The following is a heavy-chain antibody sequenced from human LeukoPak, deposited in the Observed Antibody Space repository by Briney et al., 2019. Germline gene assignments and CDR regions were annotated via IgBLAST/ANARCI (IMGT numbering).Heavy chain of an antibody. V-gene: IGHV3-21*04. D-gene: IGHD4-17*01. CDR3: ARIGIYGDFGRYFDY. CDR1: GFTFSSYS. CDR2: ISSSSSYI. Sequence: GGSLRLSCAASGFTFSSYSMNWVRQAPGKGLEWVSSISSSSSYIYYADSVKGRFTISRDDAKNSLYLQMNSLRAEDTALYYCARIGIYGDFGRYFDYWGQGTLVTVSS. J-gene: IGHJ4*02.